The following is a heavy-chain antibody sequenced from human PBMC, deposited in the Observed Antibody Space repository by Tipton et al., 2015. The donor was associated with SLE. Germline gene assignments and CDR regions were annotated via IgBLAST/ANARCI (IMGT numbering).Heavy chain of an antibody. V-gene: IGHV4-39*01. Sequence: LRLSCTVSGGSISSSSYYWGWIRQPPGKGLEWIGSIYYSGSTYYNPSLKSRVTISVDTSKNQFSLKLRSVTAADTAVYYCARPPKTGYNVDLWGRGTLVTVSS. CDR1: GGSISSSSYY. D-gene: IGHD1-14*01. CDR3: ARPPKTGYNVDL. CDR2: IYYSGST. J-gene: IGHJ2*01.